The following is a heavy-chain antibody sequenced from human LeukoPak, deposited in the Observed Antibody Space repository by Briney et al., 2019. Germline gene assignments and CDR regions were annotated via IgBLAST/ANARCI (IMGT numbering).Heavy chain of an antibody. CDR3: AKPEDSGYDGLV. CDR1: GFTVSSNY. CDR2: IYSGGST. D-gene: IGHD5-12*01. Sequence: GGSLRLSCAASGFTVSSNYMSWVRQAPGEGLEWVSVIYSGGSTYYADSVKGRFTISRDNSKNTLYLQMNSLRAEDTAVYYCAKPEDSGYDGLVWGQGTLVTVSS. J-gene: IGHJ4*02. V-gene: IGHV3-53*01.